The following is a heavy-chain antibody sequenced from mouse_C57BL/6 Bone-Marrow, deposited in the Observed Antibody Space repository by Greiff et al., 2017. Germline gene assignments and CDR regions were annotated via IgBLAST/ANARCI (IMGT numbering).Heavy chain of an antibody. V-gene: IGHV1-64*01. D-gene: IGHD2-3*01. CDR1: GYTFTSYW. CDR3: ARWDGYYCAWFAY. CDR2: IHPNSGST. J-gene: IGHJ3*01. Sequence: QVQLQQPGAELVKPGASVKLSCKASGYTFTSYWMHWVKQRPGQGLEWIGMIHPNSGSTNYNEKFKSKATLTVDKSSSTAYMQLSSLTSEDSAVYYCARWDGYYCAWFAYWGQGTLVTVSA.